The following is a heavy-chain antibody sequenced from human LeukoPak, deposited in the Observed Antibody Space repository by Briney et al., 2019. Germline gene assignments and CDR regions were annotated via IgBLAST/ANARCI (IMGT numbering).Heavy chain of an antibody. CDR2: IDHSGST. J-gene: IGHJ3*02. V-gene: IGHV4-34*01. CDR3: ARRHRLLWFGELSPDAFDI. CDR1: GGSFSGYY. D-gene: IGHD3-10*01. Sequence: SETLSLTCAVYGGSFSGYYWSWIRQPPGKGLEWTGEIDHSGSTNYNPSLKSRVTISVDTSKNQFSLKLSSVTAADTAVYYCARRHRLLWFGELSPDAFDIWGQGTMVTVSS.